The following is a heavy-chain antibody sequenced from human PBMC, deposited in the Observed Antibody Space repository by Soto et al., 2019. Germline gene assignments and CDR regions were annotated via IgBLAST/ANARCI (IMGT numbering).Heavy chain of an antibody. Sequence: GGSLRLSCAASGFTFSSQWMHWVRQAPGKGLVWVSVISDDGSNKYYADSVKGRFTISRDNSKNTLYLQMNSLRAEDTAVYYCAKSYDFWSGYYNKLLYYGMDVWGQGTTVTVSS. CDR2: ISDDGSNK. V-gene: IGHV3-30*18. CDR3: AKSYDFWSGYYNKLLYYGMDV. J-gene: IGHJ6*02. D-gene: IGHD3-3*01. CDR1: GFTFSSQW.